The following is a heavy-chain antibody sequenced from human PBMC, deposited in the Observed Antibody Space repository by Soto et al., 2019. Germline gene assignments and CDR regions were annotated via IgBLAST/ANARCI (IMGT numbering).Heavy chain of an antibody. Sequence: SETLSLTCTVSGGSINSGDYYWSWIRQPPGKGLEWIGNIYYSGSTSYNPSLRSRLTISVDTSKNQFSLRLSSVTAADTAVYYCARTCSGGTCSFDYWGQGTLVTVSS. CDR2: IYYSGST. J-gene: IGHJ4*02. D-gene: IGHD2-15*01. CDR1: GGSINSGDYY. V-gene: IGHV4-61*08. CDR3: ARTCSGGTCSFDY.